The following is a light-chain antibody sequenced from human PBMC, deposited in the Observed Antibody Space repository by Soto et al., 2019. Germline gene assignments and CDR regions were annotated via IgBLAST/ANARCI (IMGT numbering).Light chain of an antibody. CDR1: QSISRY. CDR2: AAS. V-gene: IGKV1-39*01. J-gene: IGKJ5*01. CDR3: QQTHSTPAST. Sequence: DIQMTQSPASLSASVGDRVTITCRASQSISRYLNRYLQRPGKAPELLIYAASNLHDGVPSRFSGSGSGTEFTLTISSLQPEDFAVYYCQQTHSTPASTFGQGT.